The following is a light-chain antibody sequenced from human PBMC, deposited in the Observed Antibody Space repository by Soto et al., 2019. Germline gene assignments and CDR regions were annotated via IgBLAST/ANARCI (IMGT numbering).Light chain of an antibody. CDR2: GAS. J-gene: IGKJ5*01. V-gene: IGKV1-27*01. CDR1: QGISSF. Sequence: DIQMTQSPSSLSASVGDSVTITCRASQGISSFVAWYQQKPGKVPRLLISGASTLQSGVPSRFSGSGSGTDFNLTITSLQPEDVATYYCQKYSSVITFGQGTRLEIK. CDR3: QKYSSVIT.